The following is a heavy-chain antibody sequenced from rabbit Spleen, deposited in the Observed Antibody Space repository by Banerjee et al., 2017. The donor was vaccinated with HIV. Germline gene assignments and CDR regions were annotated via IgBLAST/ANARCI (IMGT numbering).Heavy chain of an antibody. J-gene: IGHJ4*01. D-gene: IGHD4-1*01. CDR3: ARDGSGWGANFNL. V-gene: IGHV1S40*01. Sequence: QSLEESGGDLVKPGASLTLTCTASGFSFSYSDYMCWVRQPPGKGPEWIACIGAGVSYTTYYASWAKGRFAVSKTSPTTVTLQMTSLTAADMATYFCARDGSGWGANFNLWGPGTLVTVS. CDR2: IGAGVSYTT. CDR1: GFSFSYSDY.